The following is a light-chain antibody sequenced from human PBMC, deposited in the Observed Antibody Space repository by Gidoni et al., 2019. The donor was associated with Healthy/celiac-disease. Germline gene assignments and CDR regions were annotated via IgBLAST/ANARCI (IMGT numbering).Light chain of an antibody. CDR1: QSVSSN. V-gene: IGKV3-15*01. Sequence: EIVMTQSPATLSVAPGETTTLSSRASQSVSSNVAWYQQKPGQAPRLLSYGASTRATGIPARFSGSGSGTEFTLTISSLQSEDFAVYYCQQYNNWTWTFGQGTKVEIK. J-gene: IGKJ1*01. CDR3: QQYNNWTWT. CDR2: GAS.